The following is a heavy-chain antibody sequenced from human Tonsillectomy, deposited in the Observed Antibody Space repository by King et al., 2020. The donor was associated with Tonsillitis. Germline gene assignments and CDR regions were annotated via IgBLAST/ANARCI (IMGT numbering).Heavy chain of an antibody. CDR1: GGSISSYY. CDR2: IYYSGST. D-gene: IGHD3-22*01. V-gene: IGHV4-59*01. CDR3: ARVGTNYYDSSGYYYSPYWYLDL. J-gene: IGHJ2*01. Sequence: VQLQESGPGLVKPSETLSLTCTVSGGSISSYYWSWIRQPPGKGLEWIGYIYYSGSTNDNPSLKSRVTISVDTSKNQFSLKLSSVTAADTAVYYCARVGTNYYDSSGYYYSPYWYLDLWGRGTLVTVSS.